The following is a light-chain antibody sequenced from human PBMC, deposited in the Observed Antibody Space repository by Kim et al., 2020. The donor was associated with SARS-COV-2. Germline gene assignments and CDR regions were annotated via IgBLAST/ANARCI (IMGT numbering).Light chain of an antibody. J-gene: IGLJ2*01. CDR1: SLRSYY. CDR2: GKN. Sequence: SSELTQDPDVSVALGQTVRITCQGDSLRSYYATWYQQKPGQAPILVIYGKNNRPSGIPDRFSGSSSGNTASLTITGAQAEDEADYYCNSRDSGAKVIFGGGTKLTVL. CDR3: NSRDSGAKVI. V-gene: IGLV3-19*01.